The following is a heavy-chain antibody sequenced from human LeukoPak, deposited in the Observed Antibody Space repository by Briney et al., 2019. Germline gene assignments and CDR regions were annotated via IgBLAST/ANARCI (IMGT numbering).Heavy chain of an antibody. CDR3: AKDYRRWAFDY. V-gene: IGHV3-23*01. CDR2: ITESDGRT. J-gene: IGHJ4*02. CDR1: GFTFSSYG. Sequence: GRSLRLSCAASGFTFSSYGMSWVRQAPGKGLEWVSSITESDGRTNYADPVRGRFTISRDNSKNTLYLQMNSLRAEDTAVYYCAKDYRRWAFDYWGQGTLVTVSS. D-gene: IGHD4-23*01.